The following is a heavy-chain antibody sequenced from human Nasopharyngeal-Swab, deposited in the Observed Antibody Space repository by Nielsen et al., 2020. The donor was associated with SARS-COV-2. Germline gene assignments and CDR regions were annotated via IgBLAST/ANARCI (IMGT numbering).Heavy chain of an antibody. CDR2: ISYDGSNK. Sequence: GESLKISCAASGFTFSSYGMHWVRQAPGKGLEWVAVISYDGSNKYYADSVKGRFTISRDNSKNTLYLQMNSLRAEDTAVYYCAKDESGYYYDSSGYIDYWGQGTRVT. D-gene: IGHD3-22*01. CDR3: AKDESGYYYDSSGYIDY. CDR1: GFTFSSYG. V-gene: IGHV3-30*18. J-gene: IGHJ4*02.